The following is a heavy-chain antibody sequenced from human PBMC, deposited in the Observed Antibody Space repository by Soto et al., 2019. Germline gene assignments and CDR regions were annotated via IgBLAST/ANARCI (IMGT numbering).Heavy chain of an antibody. CDR1: GFSFSTYL. Sequence: GGSLRLSCAASGFSFSTYLMTWVRQAPGKRLEGVSSISGSGGDTYYIDSVKGRFTISRDNSKNTVYLQMNSLRAEDTAVYYCAKILSTVTTYYYGMDVWGQGTTVTVSS. J-gene: IGHJ6*02. CDR3: AKILSTVTTYYYGMDV. CDR2: ISGSGGDT. D-gene: IGHD4-17*01. V-gene: IGHV3-23*01.